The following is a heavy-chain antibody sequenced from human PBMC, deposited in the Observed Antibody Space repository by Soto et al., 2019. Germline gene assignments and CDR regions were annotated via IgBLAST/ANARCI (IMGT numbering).Heavy chain of an antibody. CDR3: VRGNFYYGMDV. CDR1: GFTFSYYY. Sequence: GGSLRLSCTTSGFTFSYYYMTWVRQAPGKGLEWISYMSGSGDAIYYADSVKGRFTISRDNAKNSLHLEMNSLRVEDTAMYYCVRGNFYYGMDVWGQGTTVTVSS. J-gene: IGHJ6*02. CDR2: MSGSGDAI. V-gene: IGHV3-11*01.